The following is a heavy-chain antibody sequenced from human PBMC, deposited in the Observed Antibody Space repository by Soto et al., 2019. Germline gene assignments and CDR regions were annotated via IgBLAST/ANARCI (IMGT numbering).Heavy chain of an antibody. CDR2: ISASGSTI. Sequence: QVQLMESGGGLVKPGGSLRLSCAASGFTLSDYYMSWIRQAPGKGLEWVSYISASGSTIYYADSVKGRFTISKDDAKNSLYLQMNSLRAEDTAAYYCAREEWFGVDYWGQGTLVTVSS. D-gene: IGHD3-10*01. J-gene: IGHJ4*02. V-gene: IGHV3-11*01. CDR3: AREEWFGVDY. CDR1: GFTLSDYY.